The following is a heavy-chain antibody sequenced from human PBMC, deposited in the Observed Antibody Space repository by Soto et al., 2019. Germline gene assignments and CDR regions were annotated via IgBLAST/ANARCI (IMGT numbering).Heavy chain of an antibody. CDR2: ISTNSGHT. V-gene: IGHV1-18*04. D-gene: IGHD1-20*01. CDR1: GYTFTNYG. J-gene: IGHJ4*02. Sequence: QVQLVQSGAEVKKPGASVKVSCKASGYTFTNYGISWVRQAPGQGLEWMGWISTNSGHTDYAQNLRGRVTMTTDTSTTTAYMELRSLRSDDTAVYFWAGHYNIAGFDYWGQGTLVTVSS. CDR3: AGHYNIAGFDY.